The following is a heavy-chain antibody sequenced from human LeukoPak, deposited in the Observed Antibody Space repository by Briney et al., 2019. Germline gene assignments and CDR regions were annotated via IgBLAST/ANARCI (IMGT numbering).Heavy chain of an antibody. Sequence: SETLSLTCTVSGGSISSYYWSWIRQPAGKGLEWIGHIYTSGSTNYNPSLKSRVTMSVDTSKNQFSLKLSSVTAADMAAYYCASSWNPYYFDYWGQGTLVTVSS. CDR2: IYTSGST. D-gene: IGHD1-1*01. CDR1: GGSISSYY. CDR3: ASSWNPYYFDY. J-gene: IGHJ4*02. V-gene: IGHV4-4*07.